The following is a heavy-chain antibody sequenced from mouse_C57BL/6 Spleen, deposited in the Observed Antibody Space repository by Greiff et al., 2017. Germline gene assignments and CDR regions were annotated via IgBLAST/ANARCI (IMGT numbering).Heavy chain of an antibody. CDR2: IDPSDSET. J-gene: IGHJ3*01. CDR1: GYTFTSYW. V-gene: IGHV1-52*01. Sequence: QVQLQQPGAELVRPGSSVKLSCKASGYTFTSYWMHWVKQRPIQGLEWIGNIDPSDSETHYNQKFKDKATLTVDKSSSTGYMQLSSLTSEDSAVYYCARSGDYDEFAYWGQGTLVTVSA. CDR3: ARSGDYDEFAY. D-gene: IGHD2-4*01.